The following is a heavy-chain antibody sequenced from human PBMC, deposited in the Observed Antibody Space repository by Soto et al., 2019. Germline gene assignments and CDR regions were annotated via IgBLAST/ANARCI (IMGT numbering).Heavy chain of an antibody. CDR3: ARHRVRRAVAGTADVYYYGMDV. J-gene: IGHJ6*02. CDR1: GYSFTSYW. CDR2: IDPSDSYT. D-gene: IGHD6-19*01. V-gene: IGHV5-10-1*01. Sequence: GESLKISCKGSGYSFTSYWISWVRQMPGKGLEWMGRIDPSDSYTNYSPSFQGHVTISADKSISTAYLQWSSLKASDTAMYYCARHRVRRAVAGTADVYYYGMDVWGQWPTVTVSS.